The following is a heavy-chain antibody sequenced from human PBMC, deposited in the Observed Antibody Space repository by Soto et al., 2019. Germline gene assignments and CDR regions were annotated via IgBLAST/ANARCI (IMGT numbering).Heavy chain of an antibody. CDR1: GYTFTSYY. J-gene: IGHJ4*02. CDR3: ARDLGGIAAAGTPVGDY. Sequence: SVKVSCKASGYTFTSYYMHWVRQAPGQGLEWMGIINPSGGSTSYAQKFQGRVTMTRDTSTSTVYMELSSLRSEDTAVYYCARDLGGIAAAGTPVGDYWGQATLVTVSA. D-gene: IGHD6-13*01. V-gene: IGHV1-46*01. CDR2: INPSGGST.